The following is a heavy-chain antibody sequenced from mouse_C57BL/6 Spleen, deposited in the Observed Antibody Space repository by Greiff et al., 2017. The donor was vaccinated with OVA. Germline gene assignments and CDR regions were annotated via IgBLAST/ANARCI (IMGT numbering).Heavy chain of an antibody. CDR2: IYPRSGNT. CDR1: GYTFTSYG. Sequence: VKLVESGAELARPGASVKLSCKASGYTFTSYGISWVKQRTGQGLEWIGEIYPRSGNTYYNEKFKGKATLTADKSSSTAYMELRSLTSEDSAVYFCAYYGSSLYYFDYWGQGTTLTVSS. CDR3: AYYGSSLYYFDY. V-gene: IGHV1-81*01. J-gene: IGHJ2*01. D-gene: IGHD1-1*01.